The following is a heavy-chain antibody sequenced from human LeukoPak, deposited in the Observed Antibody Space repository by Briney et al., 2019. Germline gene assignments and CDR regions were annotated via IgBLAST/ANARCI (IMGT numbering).Heavy chain of an antibody. CDR2: INHSGST. Sequence: ETLSLTCAVYGGSFSGYYWSWIRQPPGKGLEWIGEINHSGSTNYNPSLKSRVTISVDTSKNQFSLKLSSVTAADTAVYYCARGAGADYDSSEGLYYFDYWGQGTLVTVSS. CDR3: ARGAGADYDSSEGLYYFDY. D-gene: IGHD3-22*01. V-gene: IGHV4-34*01. J-gene: IGHJ4*02. CDR1: GGSFSGYY.